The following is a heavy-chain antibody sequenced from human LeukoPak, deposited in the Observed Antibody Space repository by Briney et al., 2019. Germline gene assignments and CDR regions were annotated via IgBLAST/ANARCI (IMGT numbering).Heavy chain of an antibody. CDR3: AGWLRFSEYYFDY. CDR2: IYSGGST. J-gene: IGHJ4*02. V-gene: IGHV3-53*01. D-gene: IGHD3-3*01. Sequence: GGSLRLSCAASGFTVSSNYMSWVRQAPGKGLEWVSVIYSGGSTYYADSVKGRFTISRDNSKNTLYLQMNSLRAEDTAVYYCAGWLRFSEYYFDYWGQGTLVTVSS. CDR1: GFTVSSNY.